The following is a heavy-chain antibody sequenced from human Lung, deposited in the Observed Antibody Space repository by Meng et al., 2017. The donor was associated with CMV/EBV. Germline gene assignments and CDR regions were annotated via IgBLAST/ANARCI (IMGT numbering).Heavy chain of an antibody. Sequence: ASVKVSCKASGYTFSNYDVIWVRQASGQGLEWVGWINPNRGNTAYAQKFQGRVTMTRDTSTSIAYMELSTMTSVDTAVYYCARGQVQCSTINCHDYRFYGMDVWGQGTTVTFSS. CDR2: INPNRGNT. CDR3: ARGQVQCSTINCHDYRFYGMDV. D-gene: IGHD2/OR15-2a*01. V-gene: IGHV1-8*01. CDR1: GYTFSNYD. J-gene: IGHJ6*02.